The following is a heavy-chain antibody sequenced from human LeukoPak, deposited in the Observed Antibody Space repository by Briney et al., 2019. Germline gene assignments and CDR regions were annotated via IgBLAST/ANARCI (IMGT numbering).Heavy chain of an antibody. D-gene: IGHD3-3*01. CDR2: ISSSSSTI. V-gene: IGHV3-48*04. CDR1: GFTFSSYS. CDR3: ARGSIFCSGYYVDY. J-gene: IGHJ4*02. Sequence: GGSLGLSCAASGFTFSSYSMNWVRQAPGKGLEWVSYISSSSSTIYYADSVKGRFTISRDNAKNSLYLQMNSLRAEDTAVYYCARGSIFCSGYYVDYWGQGTLVTVSS.